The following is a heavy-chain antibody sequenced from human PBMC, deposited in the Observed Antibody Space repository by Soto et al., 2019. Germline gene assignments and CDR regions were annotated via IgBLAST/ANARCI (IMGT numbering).Heavy chain of an antibody. CDR1: GGTFSSYA. D-gene: IGHD3-10*01. J-gene: IGHJ6*02. V-gene: IGHV1-69*13. Sequence: GASVKVSCKASGGTFSSYAISWVRQAPGQGLEWMGGIIPIFGTANYAQKFQGRVTITADESTSTAYMELSSLRSEDTAVYYCARGGSVRGVIIMNYYYGMDVWGQGTTVTVSS. CDR3: ARGGSVRGVIIMNYYYGMDV. CDR2: IIPIFGTA.